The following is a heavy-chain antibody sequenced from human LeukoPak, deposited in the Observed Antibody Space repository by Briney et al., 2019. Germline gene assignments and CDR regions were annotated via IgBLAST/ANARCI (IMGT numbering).Heavy chain of an antibody. CDR3: ARSYSNYAALGPHQDY. J-gene: IGHJ4*02. V-gene: IGHV1-46*01. D-gene: IGHD4-11*01. Sequence: ASVKVSCKASGYTFTSYYMHWVRQAPGQGLEWMGIINPSGGSTSYAQKFQGRVTMTRDTSTSTVYMELSSLRSEDTAVYYCARSYSNYAALGPHQDYWGQGTLVTVSS. CDR1: GYTFTSYY. CDR2: INPSGGST.